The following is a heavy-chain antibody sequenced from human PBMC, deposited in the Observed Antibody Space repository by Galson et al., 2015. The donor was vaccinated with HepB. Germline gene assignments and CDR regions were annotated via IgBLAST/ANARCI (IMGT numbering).Heavy chain of an antibody. CDR1: GLNVFNNY. Sequence: SLRLSCAASGLNVFNNYMIWFRQAPGKGLEWVSVIYTSDTAFYADSVKGRFTISRDNSKNTVYLQMNSLRADDTAVYYCARAPGPAAVAYYSDYWGQGTLVTVSS. CDR2: IYTSDTA. CDR3: ARAPGPAAVAYYSDY. V-gene: IGHV3-53*01. D-gene: IGHD2-2*01. J-gene: IGHJ4*02.